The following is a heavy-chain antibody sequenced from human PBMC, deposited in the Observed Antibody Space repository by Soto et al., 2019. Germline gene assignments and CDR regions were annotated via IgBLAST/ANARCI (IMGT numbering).Heavy chain of an antibody. D-gene: IGHD5-12*01. V-gene: IGHV4-31*03. CDR3: AGQKYSGYDYRSGGTGNAFDI. J-gene: IGHJ3*02. CDR1: GGSISSGGYY. CDR2: IYYSGST. Sequence: SETLSLTCTVSGGSISSGGYYWSWIRQHPGKGLEWIGYIYYSGSTYYTPSLKSRVTISVDTSKNQFSLKLSSVTAADTAVYYCAGQKYSGYDYRSGGTGNAFDIWGQGTMVTVS.